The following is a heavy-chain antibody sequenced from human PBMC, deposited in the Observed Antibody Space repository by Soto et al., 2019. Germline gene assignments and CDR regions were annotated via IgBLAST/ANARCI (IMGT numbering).Heavy chain of an antibody. CDR2: INHSGST. D-gene: IGHD2-8*02. J-gene: IGHJ4*02. CDR1: GGSFSGYY. V-gene: IGHV4-34*01. Sequence: QVQLQQWGAGLLKPSETLSLTCAVYGGSFSGYYWTWIRQPPGTGLEWIGEINHSGSTNYNPSLKXXVPISVDTSKHQFSLKLTSVTAADTAVYYCARDKITGLFDYWGQGTLVTVSS. CDR3: ARDKITGLFDY.